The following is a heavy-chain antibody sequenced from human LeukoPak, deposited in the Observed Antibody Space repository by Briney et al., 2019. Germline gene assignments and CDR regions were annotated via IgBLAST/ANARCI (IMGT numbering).Heavy chain of an antibody. Sequence: GRSLRLSCAASRFTFSNYGMHWVRQAPGKGLEWVAVIWYDGSNKYYADSVKGRFTISRDNSKNTLYLQMNSLRAEDTAVYYCARDPERGYTYGYGFDYWGQGTLVTVSS. CDR2: IWYDGSNK. CDR3: ARDPERGYTYGYGFDY. J-gene: IGHJ4*02. CDR1: RFTFSNYG. D-gene: IGHD5-18*01. V-gene: IGHV3-33*01.